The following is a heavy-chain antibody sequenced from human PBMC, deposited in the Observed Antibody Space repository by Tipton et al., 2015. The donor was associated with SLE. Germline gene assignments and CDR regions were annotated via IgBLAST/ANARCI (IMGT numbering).Heavy chain of an antibody. J-gene: IGHJ6*02. CDR1: GGSFSGYY. Sequence: LRLSCAVYGGSFSGYYWSWIRQPPGKGLEWIGEINHSGSTNYNPSLKSRVTISVDTPKNQFSLKLSSVTAADTAVYYCARHGYYDSSVSGYGMDVWGQGTTVTVSS. CDR3: ARHGYYDSSVSGYGMDV. D-gene: IGHD3-22*01. V-gene: IGHV4-34*01. CDR2: INHSGST.